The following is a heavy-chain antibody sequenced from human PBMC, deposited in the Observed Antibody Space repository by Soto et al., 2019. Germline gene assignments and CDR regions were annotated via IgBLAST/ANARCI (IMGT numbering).Heavy chain of an antibody. V-gene: IGHV3-23*01. CDR1: GFTFSSYA. D-gene: IGHD3-22*01. Sequence: EVQLLESGGDLVQPGGSLRLSCAASGFTFSSYAMSWVRQAPGKGLEWVSTISGRGDDTYYTDSVKGRFTISRDNSKNTRYVHMNRLRAEDTAVYYCARAQPPYSSSYFDYWGQGTLVTVSS. J-gene: IGHJ4*02. CDR3: ARAQPPYSSSYFDY. CDR2: ISGRGDDT.